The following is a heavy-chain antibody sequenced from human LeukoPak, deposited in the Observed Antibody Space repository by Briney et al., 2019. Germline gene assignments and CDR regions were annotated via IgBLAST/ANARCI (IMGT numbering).Heavy chain of an antibody. CDR2: INPSGGST. V-gene: IGHV1-46*01. CDR1: GYTFTSYY. J-gene: IGHJ4*02. D-gene: IGHD3-22*01. CDR3: ALVLYDYYDSSGHLDY. Sequence: ASVKVSCKASGYTFTSYYLHWVRQPPGQGLDWMGIINPSGGSTSYAQKFQGRVTMTRDMSTSTVYMELSSLRSEDTAVYYYALVLYDYYDSSGHLDYWGQGTLVTVSS.